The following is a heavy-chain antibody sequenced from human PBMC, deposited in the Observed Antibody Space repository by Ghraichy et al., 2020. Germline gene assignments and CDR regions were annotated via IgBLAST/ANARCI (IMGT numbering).Heavy chain of an antibody. CDR2: INHSGST. V-gene: IGHV4-34*01. CDR3: ARQEGPKYPFDY. CDR1: GGSFSGYY. J-gene: IGHJ4*02. D-gene: IGHD2-2*02. Sequence: SETLSLTCAVYGGSFSGYYWSWIRQPPGKGLEWIGEINHSGSTNYNPSLKSRVTISVDTSKNQFSLKLSSVTAADTAVYYCARQEGPKYPFDYWGQGTLVTVSS.